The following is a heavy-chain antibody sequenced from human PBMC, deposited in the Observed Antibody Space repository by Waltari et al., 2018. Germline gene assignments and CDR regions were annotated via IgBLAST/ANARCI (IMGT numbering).Heavy chain of an antibody. D-gene: IGHD1-1*01. Sequence: QVQLVQSGAEVKTPGSSVKVSCKASGGTFSRYAIRGVRQAPGQGLEWMGRIIPILGIANYAQKFQGRVTVTRDKSTNTVYMDLSSLTYDDTAVYFCARDRQGITYNGGFDYWGQGTLVTVSS. CDR1: GGTFSRYA. CDR3: ARDRQGITYNGGFDY. V-gene: IGHV1-69*09. CDR2: IIPILGIA. J-gene: IGHJ4*02.